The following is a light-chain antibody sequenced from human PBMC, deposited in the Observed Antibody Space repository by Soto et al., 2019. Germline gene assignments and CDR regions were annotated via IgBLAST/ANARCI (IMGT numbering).Light chain of an antibody. CDR3: RQANSWRYS. CDR1: QSVSDN. CDR2: VAS. V-gene: IGKV3-15*01. J-gene: IGKJ2*03. Sequence: EVVMTQSPATLSVSPGERATLSCRASQSVSDNLAWYQQKPGQAPSLLIYVASSRATAIPARFSGSGSGTDFYLTIGSLQSEVFAVFYCRQANSWRYSFGQGT.